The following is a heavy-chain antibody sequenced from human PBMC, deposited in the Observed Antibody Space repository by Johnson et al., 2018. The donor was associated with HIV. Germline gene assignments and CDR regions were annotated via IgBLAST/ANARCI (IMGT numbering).Heavy chain of an antibody. J-gene: IGHJ3*02. CDR3: TTAASAPYAVDI. CDR1: GFTFSNAW. D-gene: IGHD6-13*01. V-gene: IGHV3-15*01. CDR2: IKSKTDGGST. Sequence: VQLVESGGGLVKPGGSLRLSCAASGFTFSNAWMSWVRQAPGKGLEWVGRIKSKTDGGSTDYAAPVPGRFTISRDDSKNQRYLQLNSLNTEDKAVYYCTTAASAPYAVDIWGQGTMVTVSS.